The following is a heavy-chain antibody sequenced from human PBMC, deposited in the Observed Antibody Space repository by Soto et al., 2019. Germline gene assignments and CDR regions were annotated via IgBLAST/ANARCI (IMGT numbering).Heavy chain of an antibody. CDR1: GGSISSYY. CDR3: ARVLGGYSGYVVPNWFDP. CDR2: IYYSGST. D-gene: IGHD5-12*01. Sequence: SETLSLTCTVSGGSISSYYWSWIRQPPGKGLEWIGYIYYSGSTNYNPSLKSRVTISVDTSKNQFSLKLSSVTAADTAVYYCARVLGGYSGYVVPNWFDPWGQGTLVTVSS. V-gene: IGHV4-59*01. J-gene: IGHJ5*02.